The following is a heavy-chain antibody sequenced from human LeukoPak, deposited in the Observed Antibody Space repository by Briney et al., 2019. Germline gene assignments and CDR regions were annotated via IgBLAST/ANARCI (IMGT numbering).Heavy chain of an antibody. J-gene: IGHJ4*02. CDR1: GYSISSGYY. Sequence: SETLSLTCAVSGYSISSGYYWSWIRQPAGKGLEWIGRIYTSGSTNYNPSLKSRVTISVDTSKNQFSLKLSSVTAADTAVYYCARATPPGSTTAIDYWGQGTLVTVSS. D-gene: IGHD1-14*01. CDR2: IYTSGST. CDR3: ARATPPGSTTAIDY. V-gene: IGHV4-61*02.